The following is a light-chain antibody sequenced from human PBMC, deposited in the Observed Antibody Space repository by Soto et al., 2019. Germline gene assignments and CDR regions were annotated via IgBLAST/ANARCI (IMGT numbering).Light chain of an antibody. CDR2: GAS. CDR1: QSVTYGY. Sequence: IVLTQSAGTLLLYPGERATLSCRASQSVTYGYLAWYQLKPGQAPRLLIFGASIRATGIPDRFSGSGSGTDFTLSISRLETEDFAVYYCQQYVTSQLTFGGGTKVAIK. V-gene: IGKV3-20*01. CDR3: QQYVTSQLT. J-gene: IGKJ4*01.